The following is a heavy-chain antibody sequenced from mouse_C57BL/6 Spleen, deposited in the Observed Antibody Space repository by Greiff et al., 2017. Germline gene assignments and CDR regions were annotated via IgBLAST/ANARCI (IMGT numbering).Heavy chain of an antibody. CDR1: GFNIKDDY. J-gene: IGHJ4*01. Sequence: EVMLVESGAELVRPGASVKLSCTASGFNIKDDYMHWVKQRPEQGLEWIGWIDPENGDTEYASKFQGKATITADTSSNTAYLQLSSLTSEDTAVYYGTTVGQGYAMDYWGQGTTVTVSS. D-gene: IGHD3-3*01. CDR2: IDPENGDT. CDR3: TTVGQGYAMDY. V-gene: IGHV14-4*01.